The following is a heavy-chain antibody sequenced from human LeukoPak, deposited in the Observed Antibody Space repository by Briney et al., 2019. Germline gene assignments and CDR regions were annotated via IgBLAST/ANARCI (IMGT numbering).Heavy chain of an antibody. D-gene: IGHD3-22*01. Sequence: PGGSLRLSCAASGFTVSSNYMNWVRQAPEKGLEWVSGISASGGSTYYADSVKGRFTISRDNSKNTLWLQLNSLRAGDTAIYYCAKDLEDYYDSSGYYGEGYFDYWGQGVLVTVSS. CDR1: GFTVSSNY. CDR3: AKDLEDYYDSSGYYGEGYFDY. V-gene: IGHV3-23*01. J-gene: IGHJ4*02. CDR2: ISASGGST.